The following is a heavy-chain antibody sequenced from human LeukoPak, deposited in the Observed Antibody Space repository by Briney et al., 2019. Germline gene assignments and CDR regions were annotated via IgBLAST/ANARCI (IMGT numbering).Heavy chain of an antibody. Sequence: SETLSLTCTVSGGSIISGDYYWTWIRQNPGKGLEWIGYSFHSGGTYYNPSLKSRLTISVDTTKNQFSLKLSSVTAADTAVYYCARGPLITGTRNYFDYWGQGTLVTVSS. CDR3: ARGPLITGTRNYFDY. CDR2: SFHSGGT. J-gene: IGHJ4*02. D-gene: IGHD1-20*01. CDR1: GGSIISGDYY. V-gene: IGHV4-31*03.